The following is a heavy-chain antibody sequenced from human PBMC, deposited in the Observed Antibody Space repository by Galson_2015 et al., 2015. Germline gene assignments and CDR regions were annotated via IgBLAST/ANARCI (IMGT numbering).Heavy chain of an antibody. D-gene: IGHD2/OR15-2a*01. CDR1: GGSFTTYA. CDR3: ARDNFYYCSRTTCSLGDAFDI. CDR2: IIPLFGTA. V-gene: IGHV1-69*06. Sequence: SVKVSCKASGGSFTTYAISWVRQAPGQGLELVGGIIPLFGTANYAQKFEGRVTITADKPTNTAYMEFSSLRSEDTAMYYCARDNFYYCSRTTCSLGDAFDIWGQGTVVTVSS. J-gene: IGHJ3*02.